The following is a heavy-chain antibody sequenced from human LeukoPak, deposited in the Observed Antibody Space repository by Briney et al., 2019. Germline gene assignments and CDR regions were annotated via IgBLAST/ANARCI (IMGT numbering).Heavy chain of an antibody. V-gene: IGHV4-39*07. Sequence: SETLSLTCTVSGGSISSSSYYWGWIRQPPGKGLEWIGSIYYSGSTYYNPSLKSRVTISVDTSKNQFSLKLSSVTAADTAVYYCARDPRVAGIDYYYYYGMDVWGQGTTVTVSS. CDR2: IYYSGST. D-gene: IGHD6-19*01. CDR1: GGSISSSSYY. J-gene: IGHJ6*02. CDR3: ARDPRVAGIDYYYYYGMDV.